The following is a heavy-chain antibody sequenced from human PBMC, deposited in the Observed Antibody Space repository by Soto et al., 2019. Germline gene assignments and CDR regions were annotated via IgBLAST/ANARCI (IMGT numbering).Heavy chain of an antibody. CDR3: AKALTGTPDY. CDR2: ISYDGSNK. J-gene: IGHJ4*02. Sequence: SLRPSCAASGFAFSSYGMHFVRQAPGKGLEWVAVISYDGSNKYYADSVKGRFTISRDNSKNTLYLQMNSLRAEDTAVYYCAKALTGTPDYWGQGTLVTVSS. V-gene: IGHV3-30*18. CDR1: GFAFSSYG. D-gene: IGHD1-20*01.